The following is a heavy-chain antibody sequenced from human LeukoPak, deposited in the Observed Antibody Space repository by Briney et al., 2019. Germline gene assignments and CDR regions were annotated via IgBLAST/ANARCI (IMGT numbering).Heavy chain of an antibody. Sequence: SETLSLTCAVYGGCFSGYYWSWIRQPPGKGLEWIGEINHSGSTNYNPSLKSRVTISVDTSKNQFSLKLSSVTAADTAVYYCASGLTGYDYWGQGTLVTVSS. CDR3: ASGLTGYDY. CDR1: GGCFSGYY. CDR2: INHSGST. J-gene: IGHJ4*02. D-gene: IGHD3-9*01. V-gene: IGHV4-34*01.